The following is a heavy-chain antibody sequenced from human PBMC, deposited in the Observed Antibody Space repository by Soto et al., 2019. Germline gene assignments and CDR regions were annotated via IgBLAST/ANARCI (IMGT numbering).Heavy chain of an antibody. D-gene: IGHD3-10*01. J-gene: IGHJ4*02. CDR1: GFTFSSYA. CDR3: EKRAYGSDFDY. Sequence: EVQLLESGGGLVQPGGSLRLSCAASGFTFSSYAMSWVRQAPGKGLEWVSVISGSGDSKYYADSVKGRFTISRDNSKNTLNLQMNSLRVEDTAVHYCEKRAYGSDFDYWGQGTLVTVSS. CDR2: ISGSGDSK. V-gene: IGHV3-23*01.